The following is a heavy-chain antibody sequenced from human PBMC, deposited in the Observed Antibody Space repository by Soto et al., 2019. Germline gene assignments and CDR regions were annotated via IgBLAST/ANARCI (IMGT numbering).Heavy chain of an antibody. CDR2: IWYDGSSK. D-gene: IGHD2-15*01. J-gene: IGHJ4*02. Sequence: GGSLRLSCAASGFTFSRYGMHWVRQAPGKGLEWVGVIWYDGSSKYYADSVKGRFTISRDNSKNTLYLQMNSLRAADTAVYYCARDPCSGGSCYIDYWGQGTLVTVSS. V-gene: IGHV3-33*01. CDR3: ARDPCSGGSCYIDY. CDR1: GFTFSRYG.